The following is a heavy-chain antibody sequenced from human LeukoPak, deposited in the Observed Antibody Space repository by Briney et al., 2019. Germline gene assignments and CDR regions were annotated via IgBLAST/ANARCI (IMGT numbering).Heavy chain of an antibody. J-gene: IGHJ4*02. Sequence: GSVKVSCKASGYAFTSYYIQWVRQAPGQGLECMGWINPNSGDTHFARNFQDTVTMTRDTSITTVYMSLTRLTSADTAVYYCARGPLINSRGRHAHFDFWGQGTGVTVSS. D-gene: IGHD3-22*01. CDR1: GYAFTSYY. CDR2: INPNSGDT. V-gene: IGHV1-2*02. CDR3: ARGPLINSRGRHAHFDF.